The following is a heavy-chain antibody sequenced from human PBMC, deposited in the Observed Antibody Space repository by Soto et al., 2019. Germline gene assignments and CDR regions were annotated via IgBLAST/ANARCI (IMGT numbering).Heavy chain of an antibody. CDR3: AQDEDGRFGELPWFDP. D-gene: IGHD3-10*01. CDR1: GFTFISYA. J-gene: IGHJ5*02. Sequence: EVQLLESGGGLVQPGGSLRLSCAASGFTFISYAMSWVRQAPGKGLEWVSAISGSGGNTYYADSVKGRFTISRYNSKNTLYVEMNRLRAEATAVYYCAQDEDGRFGELPWFDPWGQGTLVTVSS. V-gene: IGHV3-23*01. CDR2: ISGSGGNT.